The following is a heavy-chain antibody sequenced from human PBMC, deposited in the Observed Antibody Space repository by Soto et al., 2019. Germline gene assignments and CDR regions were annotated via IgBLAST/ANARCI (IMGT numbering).Heavy chain of an antibody. CDR2: INHSGST. CDR3: ARGENTISGVVGDYYYYYGMDV. V-gene: IGHV4-34*01. D-gene: IGHD3-3*01. CDR1: GGSFTGYY. Sequence: SETLSLTWAVFGGSFTGYYWSWIRQPPGKGREWSGAINHSGSTNYNPSLKSRVTISVDTSTNQFSLKLSSVNAADTAVYYCARGENTISGVVGDYYYYYGMDVWGQGTTVTVSS. J-gene: IGHJ6*02.